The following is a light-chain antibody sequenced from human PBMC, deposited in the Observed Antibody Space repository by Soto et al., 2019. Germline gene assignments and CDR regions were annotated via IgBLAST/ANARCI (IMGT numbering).Light chain of an antibody. V-gene: IGKV1-39*01. J-gene: IGKJ5*01. CDR1: QDISNY. Sequence: SHLTQPPPSLYGTVGDRVTITCQASQDISNYLNWYQQKPGNAPKLLIYAAFILQSGVPSRFSGCGSGTDLTISISSLQPEDFDTYDCQQADSFPITFGQGTRLEIK. CDR2: AAF. CDR3: QQADSFPIT.